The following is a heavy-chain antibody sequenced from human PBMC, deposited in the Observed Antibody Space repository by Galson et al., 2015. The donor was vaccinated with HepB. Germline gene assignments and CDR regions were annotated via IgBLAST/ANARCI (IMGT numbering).Heavy chain of an antibody. V-gene: IGHV3-23*01. CDR1: GFTFSNYA. D-gene: IGHD3-16*02. J-gene: IGHJ6*02. CDR3: AKGLDGPDHYDYVWGTYRFNALDV. CDR2: ISGRGGSA. Sequence: SLRLSCAASGFTFSNYAMTWVRQAPGKGLEWVSAISGRGGSAYYADPVKGRFTISRENSRNTLYLQMNSLRGEDTAVYYCAKGLDGPDHYDYVWGTYRFNALDVWGQGTTVTVSS.